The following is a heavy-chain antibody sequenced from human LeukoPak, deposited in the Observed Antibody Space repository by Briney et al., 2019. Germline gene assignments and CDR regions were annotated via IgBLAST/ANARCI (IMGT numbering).Heavy chain of an antibody. J-gene: IGHJ4*02. Sequence: GGSLRLSCAASGFTLSDFWMSWVRQAPGKGLEWVSAISGGGGRTYYTDSVKGRFTISRDNSKNTLYLQMNSLRAEDTAVYYCAKDRRQLYYFDYWGQGTTVTVSS. D-gene: IGHD6-13*01. CDR2: ISGGGGRT. CDR3: AKDRRQLYYFDY. CDR1: GFTLSDFW. V-gene: IGHV3-23*01.